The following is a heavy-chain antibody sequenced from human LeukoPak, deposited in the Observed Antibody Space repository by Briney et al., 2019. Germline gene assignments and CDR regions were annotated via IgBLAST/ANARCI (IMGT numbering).Heavy chain of an antibody. CDR3: ARLPMIVVVRSY. J-gene: IGHJ4*02. CDR1: GYTFTGYY. CDR2: INPNSGGT. D-gene: IGHD3-22*01. V-gene: IGHV1-2*02. Sequence: VASVKVSCKASGYTFTGYYMHWVRQAPGQGLEWMGWINPNSGGTNYAQKFQGRVTMTRDTSISTAYMELSRLRSDDTAVYYCARLPMIVVVRSYWGQGTLVTVSS.